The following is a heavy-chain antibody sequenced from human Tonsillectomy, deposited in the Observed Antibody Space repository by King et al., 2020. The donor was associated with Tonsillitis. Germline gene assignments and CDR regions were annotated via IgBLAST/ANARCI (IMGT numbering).Heavy chain of an antibody. J-gene: IGHJ4*02. CDR2: ISYDGSNK. V-gene: IGHV3-30*18. D-gene: IGHD5-18*01. CDR3: AKEGIQLWLAY. CDR1: GFTFSSYG. Sequence: VQLVESGGGVVQPGRSLRLSCAASGFTFSSYGMHWVRQAPGKGLEWVAVISYDGSNKYYADSVKGRFTISRDNSKNTVYLQMNSLRAEDTAVYYCAKEGIQLWLAYWGQGTLVTVSS.